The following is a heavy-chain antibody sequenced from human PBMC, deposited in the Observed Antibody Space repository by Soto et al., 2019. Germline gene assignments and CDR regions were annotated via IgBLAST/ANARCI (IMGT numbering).Heavy chain of an antibody. CDR1: GDSVSSSTAV. CDR2: TYYRSKWNN. J-gene: IGHJ5*02. D-gene: IGHD2-8*02. Sequence: QIKLQQSGPGLVMPSQTLSLTCAISGDSVSSSTAVWNWIRQSPSRGLEWLGRTYYRSKWNNYYAISVRSRITIHPDTSKNQVSLQLNSVTPEDTAVYYCARSVSGTGTEFDPWGQGTLVTVSS. V-gene: IGHV6-1*01. CDR3: ARSVSGTGTEFDP.